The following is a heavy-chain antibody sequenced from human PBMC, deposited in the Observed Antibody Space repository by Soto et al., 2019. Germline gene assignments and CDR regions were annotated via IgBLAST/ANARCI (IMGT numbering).Heavy chain of an antibody. D-gene: IGHD3-16*01. CDR1: GFTFDDYA. CDR2: TSGNSGSI. J-gene: IGHJ4*02. CDR3: SKGASWGVSGWVDY. V-gene: IGHV3-9*01. Sequence: EVQLVESGGGLVQPGRSLRLSCAASGFTFDDYAMHWVRQAPGKGLAWVPGTSGNSGSIGYADSVKGRFTISRDNAKNYLYLQMNSLRAEDTALYYCSKGASWGVSGWVDYWGQGTLVTVSS.